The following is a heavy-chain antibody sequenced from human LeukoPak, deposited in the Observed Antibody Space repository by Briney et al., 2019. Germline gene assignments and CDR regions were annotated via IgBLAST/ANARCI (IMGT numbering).Heavy chain of an antibody. CDR1: GGSISSYY. Sequence: SETLSLTCTVSGGSISSYYWSSIRQPPGKGLEWIGYIYYSGSTNYNPSLKSRVTISVDTSKNQFSLKLSSVTAADTAVYYCARRGSLGYSYGLYYFDYWGQGTLVTVSS. D-gene: IGHD5-18*01. J-gene: IGHJ4*02. CDR2: IYYSGST. CDR3: ARRGSLGYSYGLYYFDY. V-gene: IGHV4-59*08.